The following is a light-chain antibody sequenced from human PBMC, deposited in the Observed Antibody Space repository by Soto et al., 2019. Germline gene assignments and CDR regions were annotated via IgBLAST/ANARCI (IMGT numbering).Light chain of an antibody. Sequence: DIQMTQSPSTLSASVGDTVIITCRASQSIRTWLAWYQQKPGKVPNLLIYKASSLESGVPSRFSGRGSGTEFTLTISSLQPDDFATYYCQQYNTYSLFTFGPGTKVDIK. V-gene: IGKV1-5*03. J-gene: IGKJ3*01. CDR2: KAS. CDR3: QQYNTYSLFT. CDR1: QSIRTW.